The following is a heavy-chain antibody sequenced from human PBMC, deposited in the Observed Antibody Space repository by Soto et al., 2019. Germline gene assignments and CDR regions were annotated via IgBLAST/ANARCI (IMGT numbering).Heavy chain of an antibody. D-gene: IGHD2-2*02. Sequence: QVQLVQSGDEVKKPGASVKVSCKASGYTFTSYDINWVRQATGQGLEWMGWMNPNSGNTGYAQKFQGRVTMTRNTSISTAYMELSSLRSEDTAVYYCARMVVPAAIPPYYYYGMDVWGQGTTVTVSS. CDR1: GYTFTSYD. J-gene: IGHJ6*02. V-gene: IGHV1-8*01. CDR3: ARMVVPAAIPPYYYYGMDV. CDR2: MNPNSGNT.